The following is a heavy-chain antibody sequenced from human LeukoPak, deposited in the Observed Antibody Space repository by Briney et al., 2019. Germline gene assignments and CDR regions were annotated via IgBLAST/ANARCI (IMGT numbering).Heavy chain of an antibody. D-gene: IGHD3-10*01. V-gene: IGHV1-69*10. CDR1: GGTFSSNV. Sequence: SVRVSCKASGGTFSSNVITWVRQAPGQGLEWMAAIIPMLGTAGYAQKFQGRVTITADKSTSTAYMELTNLRSDDTAVYYCATIHYYGSTRFDPWGQGTLVTVSS. J-gene: IGHJ5*02. CDR3: ATIHYYGSTRFDP. CDR2: IIPMLGTA.